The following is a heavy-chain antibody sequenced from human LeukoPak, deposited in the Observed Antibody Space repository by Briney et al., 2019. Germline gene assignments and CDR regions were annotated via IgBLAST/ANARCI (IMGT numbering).Heavy chain of an antibody. CDR1: GYTLSSYW. J-gene: IGHJ4*02. CDR2: INSDGSIT. Sequence: GGSLRLSCAASGYTLSSYWMYWVRQAPGKGLVWVSRINSDGSITNYADSVKGRFTISRDNAKNTLYLQMNSLRAEDTAVYYCAGVGGARVYRGQGTLVTVSS. V-gene: IGHV3-74*01. D-gene: IGHD1-26*01. CDR3: AGVGGARVY.